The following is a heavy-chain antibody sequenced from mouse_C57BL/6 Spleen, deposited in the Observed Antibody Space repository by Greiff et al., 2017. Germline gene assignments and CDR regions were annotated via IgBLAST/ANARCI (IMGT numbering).Heavy chain of an antibody. CDR2: IDPSDSYT. CDR1: GYTFTSYW. Sequence: QVQLQQPGAELVMPGASVKLSCKASGYTFTSYWMHWVKQRPGQGLEWIGEIDPSDSYTNYNQKFKGKSTLRVDKSSSTAYMQLSSLTSEDSAVYYCANIPQGYWGQGTTLTVSS. CDR3: ANIPQGY. V-gene: IGHV1-69*01. J-gene: IGHJ2*01.